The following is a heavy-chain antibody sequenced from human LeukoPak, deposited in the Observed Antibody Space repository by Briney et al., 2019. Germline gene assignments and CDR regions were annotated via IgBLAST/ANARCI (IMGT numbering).Heavy chain of an antibody. CDR1: GFTFGSYV. Sequence: GGSLRLSCAASGFTFGSYVMSWVRQAPGKGLEWVSAISGSGGSTYYADSVKGRFTISRDNSKNTLYLQMNSLRAEDTAVYYCARRWLYYFDYWGQGTLVTVSS. CDR3: ARRWLYYFDY. V-gene: IGHV3-23*01. J-gene: IGHJ4*02. CDR2: ISGSGGST. D-gene: IGHD4-23*01.